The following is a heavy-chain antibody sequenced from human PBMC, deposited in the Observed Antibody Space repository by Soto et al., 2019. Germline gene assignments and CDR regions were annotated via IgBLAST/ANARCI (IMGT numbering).Heavy chain of an antibody. CDR2: INPNSGGT. CDR3: ARGPFQLHGAAEYFQH. Sequence: QVQLVQSGAEVKKPGASVQVSCKASGYTFTGYYMHWVRQAPGQGLEWMGWINPNSGGTNYAQKFQGRVTMTRDTSIRTAYMELSRLRSDDTAVYYCARGPFQLHGAAEYFQHWGQGTLVTVSS. D-gene: IGHD2-2*01. V-gene: IGHV1-2*02. CDR1: GYTFTGYY. J-gene: IGHJ1*01.